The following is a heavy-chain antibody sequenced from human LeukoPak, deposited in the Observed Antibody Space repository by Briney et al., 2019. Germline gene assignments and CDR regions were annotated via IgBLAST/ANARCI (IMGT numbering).Heavy chain of an antibody. D-gene: IGHD2-2*01. CDR3: ARRIRGYCSSTSCPVGGFDY. CDR2: INHSGST. Sequence: SETLSLTCAVYGGSFSGYYWSWIRQPPGKGLEWIGEINHSGSTNYNPSLKSRVTISVDTSKNQFSLKLSSVTAADTAVYYCARRIRGYCSSTSCPVGGFDYWGQGTLVTVSS. CDR1: GGSFSGYY. J-gene: IGHJ4*02. V-gene: IGHV4-34*01.